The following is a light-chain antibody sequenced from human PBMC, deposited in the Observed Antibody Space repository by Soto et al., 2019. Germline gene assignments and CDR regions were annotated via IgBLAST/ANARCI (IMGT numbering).Light chain of an antibody. Sequence: DIQMTQSPSSLSASVGDRVTITCRASESISRHLNWYQQKPGKAPKLLIYAASSLQNGVPSRFRGSGSGTDFTLTISNLQPEAFATYYCQQSYSTLSITFGQGTRLEIK. CDR1: ESISRH. J-gene: IGKJ5*01. V-gene: IGKV1-39*01. CDR2: AAS. CDR3: QQSYSTLSIT.